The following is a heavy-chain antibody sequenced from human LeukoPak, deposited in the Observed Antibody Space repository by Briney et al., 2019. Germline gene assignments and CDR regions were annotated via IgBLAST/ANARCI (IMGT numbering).Heavy chain of an antibody. J-gene: IGHJ4*02. Sequence: SVKVSCKASGGTFSSYAISWVRQAPGQGLEWMGRIIPTFGIANYAQKFQGRVTITADKSTSTAYMELSSLRSEDTAVYYCARLRSAAAADFDYWGQGTLVTVSS. V-gene: IGHV1-69*04. CDR2: IIPTFGIA. D-gene: IGHD6-13*01. CDR1: GGTFSSYA. CDR3: ARLRSAAAADFDY.